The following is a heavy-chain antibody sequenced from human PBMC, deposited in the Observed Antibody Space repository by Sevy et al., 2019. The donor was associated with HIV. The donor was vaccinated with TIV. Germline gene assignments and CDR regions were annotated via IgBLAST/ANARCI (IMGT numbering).Heavy chain of an antibody. CDR1: GFTFSGYG. Sequence: GGSLRLSCAASGFTFSGYGMHWVRQTPDKGLEWVAFIRYDGSSHYYADSVKGRFTISRDNSRNTLYLQMNSLRAEETTVYYSATDLTLNWDNAAFHIRRQKRMVAVSS. CDR3: ATDLTLNWDNAAFHI. CDR2: IRYDGSSH. D-gene: IGHD7-27*01. V-gene: IGHV3-30*02. J-gene: IGHJ3*02.